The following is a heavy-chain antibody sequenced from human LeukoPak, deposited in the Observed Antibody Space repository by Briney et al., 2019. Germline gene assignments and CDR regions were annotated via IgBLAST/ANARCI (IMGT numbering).Heavy chain of an antibody. J-gene: IGHJ4*02. V-gene: IGHV3-48*03. Sequence: GGSLRLSCAGSGFTFSNYEMNWVRQAPGKGLEWLSYISTGGSTIYHADSVKGRFTISRDNANNSLYLRMNSLRPEDTALYYCVRRYCSSTSCTFDYWGQGTLVTVSS. CDR1: GFTFSNYE. CDR2: ISTGGSTI. CDR3: VRRYCSSTSCTFDY. D-gene: IGHD2-2*01.